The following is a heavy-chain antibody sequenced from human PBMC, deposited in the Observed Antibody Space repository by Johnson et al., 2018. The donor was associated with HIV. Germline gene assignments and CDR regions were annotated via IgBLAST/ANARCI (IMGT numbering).Heavy chain of an antibody. J-gene: IGHJ3*02. Sequence: QVLLVESGGGVVQPGRSLRLSCAASGFTFSSYAMHWVRQAPGKGLEWVAVISYDGSNKYYADSVKGRFTISRDNSKNTLYLQMNSLRAEDTAVYYCARSTGPYSTYDDDSPDPDAFDIWGQGTMVTVSS. CDR2: ISYDGSNK. CDR1: GFTFSSYA. V-gene: IGHV3-30-3*01. CDR3: ARSTGPYSTYDDDSPDPDAFDI. D-gene: IGHD3-22*01.